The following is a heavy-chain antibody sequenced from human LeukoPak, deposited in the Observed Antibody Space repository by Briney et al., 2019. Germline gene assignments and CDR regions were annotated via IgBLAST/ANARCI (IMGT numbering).Heavy chain of an antibody. V-gene: IGHV1-2*02. CDR2: INPNSGGT. Sequence: ASVKVSCKASGYTFTSYYMHWVRQAPGQGLEWMGWINPNSGGTNYAQKFQDRVTMTRDTSISTAYMELSRLRSDDTAVYYCARVTYDYVWGSYRREVYYFDYWGQGTLVTVSS. CDR1: GYTFTSYY. CDR3: ARVTYDYVWGSYRREVYYFDY. D-gene: IGHD3-16*02. J-gene: IGHJ4*02.